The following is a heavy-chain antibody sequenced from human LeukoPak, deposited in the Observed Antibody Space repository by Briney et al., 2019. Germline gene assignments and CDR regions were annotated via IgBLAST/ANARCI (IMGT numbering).Heavy chain of an antibody. D-gene: IGHD6-6*01. J-gene: IGHJ3*02. Sequence: SETLSLTCPVSGGSISSYYWSWIRQPPGKGLEWIGYIYYSGSTNYNPSLKSRVTISVDTSKNQFSLKLSSVTAADTAVYYCARDRRDAFDIWGQGTMVTVSS. V-gene: IGHV4-59*01. CDR3: ARDRRDAFDI. CDR1: GGSISSYY. CDR2: IYYSGST.